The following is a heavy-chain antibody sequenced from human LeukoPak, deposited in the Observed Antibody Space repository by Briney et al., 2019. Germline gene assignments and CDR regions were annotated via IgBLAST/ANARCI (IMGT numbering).Heavy chain of an antibody. D-gene: IGHD3-9*01. CDR1: GFTFDDYG. CDR3: ARGEAGYLNPFFDY. J-gene: IGHJ4*02. V-gene: IGHV3-20*04. CDR2: INWNGGST. Sequence: GGSLRLSCAASGFTFDDYGMSWVRQAPGKGLEWVSGINWNGGSTGYADSVKGRFTISRDNAKNSLYLQMNSLRAEDTASYYCARGEAGYLNPFFDYWGQGTLVTVSS.